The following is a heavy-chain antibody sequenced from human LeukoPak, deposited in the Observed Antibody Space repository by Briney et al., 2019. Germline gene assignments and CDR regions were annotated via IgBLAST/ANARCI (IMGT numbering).Heavy chain of an antibody. CDR2: INSDGSST. J-gene: IGHJ3*02. CDR3: ARGDYYDSSGSPSAAFDI. CDR1: GFTFSSYW. D-gene: IGHD3-22*01. V-gene: IGHV3-74*01. Sequence: PGGSLRLSCAASGFTFSSYWMHWVRQAPGKGLVWVSRINSDGSSTSYADSVKGRFTISRDNAKNTLYLQMNSLRAEDTAVYYCARGDYYDSSGSPSAAFDIWGQGTMVTVSS.